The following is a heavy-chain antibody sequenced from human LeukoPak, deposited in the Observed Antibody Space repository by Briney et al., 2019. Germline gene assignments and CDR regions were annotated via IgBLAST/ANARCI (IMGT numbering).Heavy chain of an antibody. J-gene: IGHJ3*02. CDR1: GGSISTYY. CDR2: IYYSGST. V-gene: IGHV4-39*01. Sequence: SETLSLTCTVSGGSISTYYWSWIRQPPGKGLEWIGSIYYSGSTYYNPSLKSRVTISVDTSKNQFSLKLSSVTAADTAVYYCASAKYDFWSGTPGARAFDIWGQGTMVTVSS. D-gene: IGHD3-3*01. CDR3: ASAKYDFWSGTPGARAFDI.